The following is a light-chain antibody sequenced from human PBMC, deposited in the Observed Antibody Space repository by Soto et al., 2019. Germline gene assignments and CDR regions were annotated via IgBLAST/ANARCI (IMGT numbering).Light chain of an antibody. CDR1: SSDVGGYDY. CDR2: EVT. Sequence: QSVLTQPPSASGSPGQSVTISCTVTSSDVGGYDYVSWYQQHPGKAPKLMVYEVTIRPSGVSDRLSGSKSGNTASLTVSGLQAEDEADYYCSSYTGGNPSYVFGTGTKVTVL. V-gene: IGLV2-8*01. CDR3: SSYTGGNPSYV. J-gene: IGLJ1*01.